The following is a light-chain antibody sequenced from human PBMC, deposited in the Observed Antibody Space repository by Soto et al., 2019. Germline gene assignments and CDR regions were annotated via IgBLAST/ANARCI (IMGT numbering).Light chain of an antibody. CDR2: DAY. Sequence: IHLTQSPPSLSASVGDRVTITCRASQGISSALAWYQQKPGKAPKLLIYDAYSLESGVTSRFSGSGSGTEFTLTISSLQPDDFATYYCQQYNSYLWTVGQGTKVEIK. V-gene: IGKV1-13*02. CDR1: QGISSA. J-gene: IGKJ1*01. CDR3: QQYNSYLWT.